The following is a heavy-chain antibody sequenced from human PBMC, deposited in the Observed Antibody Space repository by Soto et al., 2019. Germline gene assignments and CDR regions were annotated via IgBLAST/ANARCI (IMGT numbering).Heavy chain of an antibody. CDR3: TKDPHRPPGRLYYHALAA. J-gene: IGHJ6*03. Sequence: PGGSLRLSCSASGFTFNNYIMHWVRQAPGKGLDWVAAISSDGSSTYYAESLKGRFTISRDNSKSTMYLQMDSLRSEDTAVYYCTKDPHRPPGRLYYHALAAWVKATTVTLS. V-gene: IGHV3-30*04. CDR1: GFTFNNYI. D-gene: IGHD3-10*01. CDR2: ISSDGSST.